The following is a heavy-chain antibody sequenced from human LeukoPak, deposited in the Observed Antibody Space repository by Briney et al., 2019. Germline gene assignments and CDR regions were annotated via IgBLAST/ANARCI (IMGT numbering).Heavy chain of an antibody. Sequence: PSETLSLTCAVYGGSFSAYYWSWIRQPPGKGQEWIVEINHSGSTNYNPSLKSRVTISVDTSRNQFSLKVSSVTAADTAVYYCARSERSGIYFDYWGQGTLVTVSS. V-gene: IGHV4-34*01. CDR1: GGSFSAYY. J-gene: IGHJ4*02. CDR3: ARSERSGIYFDY. D-gene: IGHD6-13*01. CDR2: INHSGST.